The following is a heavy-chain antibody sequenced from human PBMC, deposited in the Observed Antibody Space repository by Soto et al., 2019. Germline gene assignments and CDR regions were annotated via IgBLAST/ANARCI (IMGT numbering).Heavy chain of an antibody. D-gene: IGHD4-17*01. CDR1: GFTFSSYD. CDR3: ARDRVTTAPNYYDYGMDV. CDR2: IGTAGDT. V-gene: IGHV3-13*01. J-gene: IGHJ6*02. Sequence: EVQLVESGGGLVQPGGSLRLSCAASGFTFSSYDMHWVRQATGKGLEWVSAIGTAGDTYYPGSVKGRFTISRENAKNSLYLQMNSLRAEDTAVYYCARDRVTTAPNYYDYGMDVWGQGTTVTVSS.